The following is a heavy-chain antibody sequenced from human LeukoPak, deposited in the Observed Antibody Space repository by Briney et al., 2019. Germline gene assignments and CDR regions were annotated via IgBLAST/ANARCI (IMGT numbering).Heavy chain of an antibody. CDR2: IYYSGST. V-gene: IGHV4-59*12. CDR3: ARDVPTVQLWRTDAFDI. D-gene: IGHD5-18*01. J-gene: IGHJ3*02. Sequence: PSETLSLTCSVSGDSLRNFYWSWIRQPPGKGLEWIGYIYYSGSTNYNPSLKSRVTISVDTSKNQFSLKLTSVTAADTAVYYCARDVPTVQLWRTDAFDIWGQGTMVTVSS. CDR1: GDSLRNFY.